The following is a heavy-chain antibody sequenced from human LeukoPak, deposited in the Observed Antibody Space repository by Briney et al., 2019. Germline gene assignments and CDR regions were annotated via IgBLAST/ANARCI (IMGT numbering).Heavy chain of an antibody. CDR3: ANFPVASCGGDCYFGVDY. CDR1: GFTFSSYA. Sequence: GGSLRLSCAASGFTFSSYAMSWVRQAPGKGLEWVSAISGSGGSTYYADSVKGRFTISRDNSKNTLYLQMNSLRAEDTAVYYCANFPVASCGGDCYFGVDYWGQGTLVTVSS. J-gene: IGHJ4*02. V-gene: IGHV3-23*01. D-gene: IGHD2-21*02. CDR2: ISGSGGST.